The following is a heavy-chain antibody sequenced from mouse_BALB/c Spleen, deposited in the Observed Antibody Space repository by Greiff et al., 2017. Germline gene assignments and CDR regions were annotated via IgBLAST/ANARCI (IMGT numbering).Heavy chain of an antibody. CDR3: ARNDYYGSSTTDY. J-gene: IGHJ2*01. V-gene: IGHV5-17*02. D-gene: IGHD1-1*01. Sequence: EVKLQESGGGLVQPGGSRKLSCAASGFTFSSFGMHWVRQAPEKGLEWVAYISSGSSTIYYADTVKGRFTISRDNPKNTLFLQMTSLRSEDTAMYYCARNDYYGSSTTDYWGQGTTLTVSS. CDR1: GFTFSSFG. CDR2: ISSGSSTI.